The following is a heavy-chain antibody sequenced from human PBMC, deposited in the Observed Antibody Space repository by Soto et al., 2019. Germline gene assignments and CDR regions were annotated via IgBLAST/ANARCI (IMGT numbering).Heavy chain of an antibody. J-gene: IGHJ4*02. D-gene: IGHD2-15*01. CDR3: ARVVRGGYCSGGSCYSVDY. V-gene: IGHV4-59*01. CDR1: GGSISSYY. CDR2: IYYSGST. Sequence: QVQLQESGPGLVKPSETLSLTCTVSGGSISSYYWSWIRQLPGKGLEWIGYIYYSGSTNYNPSLKSRVTISVDTSKNQFSLKLSSVTAADTAVYYCARVVRGGYCSGGSCYSVDYWGQGTLVTVSS.